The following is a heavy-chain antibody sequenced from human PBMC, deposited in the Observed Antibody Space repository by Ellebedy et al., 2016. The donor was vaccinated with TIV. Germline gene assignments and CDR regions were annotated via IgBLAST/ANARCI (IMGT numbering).Heavy chain of an antibody. J-gene: IGHJ5*02. CDR1: GGSVSSGSYY. CDR3: ARDPSNWFDH. V-gene: IGHV4-61*01. Sequence: SETLSLTCTVSGGSVSSGSYYWGWIRQPPGKGLEWIGYIYYSGSTDHNPSLKSRVTISLDTSKNQVSLRLSSVTAADTAVYYCARDPSNWFDHWGQGTQVTVSS. CDR2: IYYSGST.